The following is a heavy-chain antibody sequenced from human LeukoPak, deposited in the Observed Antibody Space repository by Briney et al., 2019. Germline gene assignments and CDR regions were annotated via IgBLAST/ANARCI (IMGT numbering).Heavy chain of an antibody. CDR1: GFTFSSYA. Sequence: GGSLRLSCAASGFTFSSYAMTWVRQAPGKGLEWVSAIGDSGRNTYYADSMRGRFTISRDNSKNTLYLQMNGLRAEDTAIYYCAKDRSGSGWPEFDYWGQGTLVTVSS. CDR2: IGDSGRNT. V-gene: IGHV3-23*01. CDR3: AKDRSGSGWPEFDY. J-gene: IGHJ4*02. D-gene: IGHD6-19*01.